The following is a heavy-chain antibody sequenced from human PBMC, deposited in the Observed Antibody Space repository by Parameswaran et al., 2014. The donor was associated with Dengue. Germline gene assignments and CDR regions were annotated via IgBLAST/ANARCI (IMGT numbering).Heavy chain of an antibody. CDR1: GFTFSNYS. V-gene: IGHV3-48*01. Sequence: GESLKISCAASGFTFSNYSMTWVRQAPGKGLEWVSDIRSSGTSIFYADSVKGRFTISRDNAKNSLYLQMKSLRAEDTAVYYYARNNWNGTPDDYWGQGTLVTVSS. J-gene: IGHJ4*02. CDR3: ARNNWNGTPDDY. CDR2: IRSSGTSI. D-gene: IGHD1-1*01.